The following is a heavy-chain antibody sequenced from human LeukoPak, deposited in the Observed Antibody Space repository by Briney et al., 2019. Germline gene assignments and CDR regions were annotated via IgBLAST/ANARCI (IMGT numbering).Heavy chain of an antibody. V-gene: IGHV3-30*18. CDR3: ANQPYYYGSGGYPGMDV. CDR2: ISYDGSDK. Sequence: GGSLRLSCAASGFTFSSYGMHWVRQAPGKGLEWVAVISYDGSDKYYADSVKGRFTISRDNSKNTLYLQMNSLRAEDTAVYYCANQPYYYGSGGYPGMDVWGKGTTVTVSS. J-gene: IGHJ6*04. D-gene: IGHD3-10*01. CDR1: GFTFSSYG.